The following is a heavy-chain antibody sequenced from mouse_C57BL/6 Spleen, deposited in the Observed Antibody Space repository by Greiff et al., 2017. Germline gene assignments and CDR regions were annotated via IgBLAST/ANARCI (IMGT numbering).Heavy chain of an antibody. CDR2: ISYSGST. D-gene: IGHD1-1*01. J-gene: IGHJ4*01. CDR1: GYSITSDY. Sequence: DVKLQESGPGLAKPSQTLSLTCSVTGYSITSDYWNWIRKVPGNKLEYMGYISYSGSTDYNPSLKNRITITRNTSKNQYYLQLNSVTTEYTATYYCARATVVAFYAMDYWGQGTSVTVSS. CDR3: ARATVVAFYAMDY. V-gene: IGHV3-8*01.